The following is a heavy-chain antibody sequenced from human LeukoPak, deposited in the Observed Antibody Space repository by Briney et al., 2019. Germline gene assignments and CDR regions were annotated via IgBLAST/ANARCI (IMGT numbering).Heavy chain of an antibody. CDR2: IWYDGSNK. Sequence: GGSLRLPCAASGFTFSSYGMHWVRQAPGKGLEWVAVIWYDGSNKYYADSVKGRFTISRDNSKNTLYLQMNSLRAGDTAVYYCAKQYYYDSSGYFDYWGQGTLVTVSS. CDR3: AKQYYYDSSGYFDY. J-gene: IGHJ4*02. CDR1: GFTFSSYG. D-gene: IGHD3-22*01. V-gene: IGHV3-33*06.